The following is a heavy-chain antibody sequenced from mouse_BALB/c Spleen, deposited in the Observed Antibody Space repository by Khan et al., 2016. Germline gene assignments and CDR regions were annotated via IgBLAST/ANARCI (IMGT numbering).Heavy chain of an antibody. Sequence: QIQLVQSGPELKKPGETVKISCKASGYTFTNYGMNWVKQAPGKGLKWMGWINTNTGEPTYAEEFKGRFAFSLETSASTAYLQINNLKNEDTATDFWARSPSPLRRRDYYAMDYWGQGTSVTVSS. CDR3: ARSPSPLRRRDYYAMDY. CDR1: GYTFTNYG. V-gene: IGHV9-3*02. CDR2: INTNTGEP. J-gene: IGHJ4*01.